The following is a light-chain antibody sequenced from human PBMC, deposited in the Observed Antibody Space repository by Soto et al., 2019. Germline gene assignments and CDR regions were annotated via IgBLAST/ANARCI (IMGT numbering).Light chain of an antibody. CDR1: QSVTSY. Sequence: EVVLTQSPATLSLSPGERATLSCRASQSVTSYLDWYQQKPGQPPRLLIYDASNRASDIAARFSGSGSGTDFTLTISSLEPEDFAVYYCQQRSNWPLTFGGGTKVEIK. CDR3: QQRSNWPLT. J-gene: IGKJ4*01. V-gene: IGKV3-11*01. CDR2: DAS.